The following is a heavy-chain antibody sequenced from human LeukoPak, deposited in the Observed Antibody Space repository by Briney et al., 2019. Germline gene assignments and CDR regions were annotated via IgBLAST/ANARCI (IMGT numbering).Heavy chain of an antibody. Sequence: PSETVSFTCAVYGGSFSGYYWSWIRQPPGKGLEWIGEINHSGSTNYNSSLKSRVTISVDTSKNQFSLKLSSVTAADTAVYYCARHSSGWSHFDYWGQGTLVTVSS. CDR2: INHSGST. J-gene: IGHJ4*02. CDR1: GGSFSGYY. CDR3: ARHSSGWSHFDY. V-gene: IGHV4-34*01. D-gene: IGHD6-19*01.